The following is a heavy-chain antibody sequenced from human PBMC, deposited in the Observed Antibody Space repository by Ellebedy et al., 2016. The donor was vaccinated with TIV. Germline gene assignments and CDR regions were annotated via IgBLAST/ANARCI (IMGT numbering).Heavy chain of an antibody. CDR2: INGGNGNT. V-gene: IGHV1-3*01. Sequence: ASVKVSCXASGYLFTNYVIHWVRQAPRQSLEWVGWINGGNGNTKYSEKFQGRVTLTRDTTATTAYMELSSLRSEDTAVYYCARDMSDYIWGSYRWEPGYWGQGTLVTVSS. CDR1: GYLFTNYV. J-gene: IGHJ4*02. D-gene: IGHD3-16*02. CDR3: ARDMSDYIWGSYRWEPGY.